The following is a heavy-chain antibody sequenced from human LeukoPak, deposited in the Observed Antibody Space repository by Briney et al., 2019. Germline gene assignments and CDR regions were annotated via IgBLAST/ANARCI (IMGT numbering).Heavy chain of an antibody. J-gene: IGHJ3*02. V-gene: IGHV3-7*03. D-gene: IGHD4-17*01. Sequence: GGSLRLSCAASGFTFSSYWMSWVRQAPGKGLEWVANIKKDGSEKYYVDSVKGRFTISRDNAKKSLYLQMNSLRAEDTAVYYCAKRDRTVTHAFDIWGQGTMVTVSS. CDR2: IKKDGSEK. CDR3: AKRDRTVTHAFDI. CDR1: GFTFSSYW.